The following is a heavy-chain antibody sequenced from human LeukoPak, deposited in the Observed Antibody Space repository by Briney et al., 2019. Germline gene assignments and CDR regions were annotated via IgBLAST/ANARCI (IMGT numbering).Heavy chain of an antibody. CDR3: ARDVAAAGLGDDAFDI. CDR1: GGSFSSYY. Sequence: SETLSLTCTVSGGSFSSYYWSWIRQPAGKGLEWIGRIYTSGSTNYNPSLKSRVTMSVDTSKNQFSLKLSSVTAADTAVYYCARDVAAAGLGDDAFDIWGQGTMVTVSS. CDR2: IYTSGST. J-gene: IGHJ3*02. D-gene: IGHD6-13*01. V-gene: IGHV4-4*07.